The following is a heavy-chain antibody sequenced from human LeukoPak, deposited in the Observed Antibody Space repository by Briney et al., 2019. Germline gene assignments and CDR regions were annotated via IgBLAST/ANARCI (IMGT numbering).Heavy chain of an antibody. Sequence: PGRSLRLSCAASGFTFSSYAMHWVRQAPGKGLEWVAVISYDGSNKYYADSVKGRFTISRDNSKNTLYLQMNSLGAEDTAVYYCARAEVGASDYWGQGTLVTVSS. CDR2: ISYDGSNK. D-gene: IGHD1-26*01. CDR1: GFTFSSYA. J-gene: IGHJ4*02. V-gene: IGHV3-30-3*01. CDR3: ARAEVGASDY.